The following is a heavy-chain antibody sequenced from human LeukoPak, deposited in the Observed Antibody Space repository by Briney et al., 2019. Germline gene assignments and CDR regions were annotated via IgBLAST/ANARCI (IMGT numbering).Heavy chain of an antibody. CDR3: ARSPAAAPELHDY. V-gene: IGHV1-69*13. CDR2: IIASFGTA. J-gene: IGHJ4*02. D-gene: IGHD6-13*01. Sequence: SVKVSCKASGGTLSRYAISWVRQAPGQGLEWMGGIIASFGTANYAQKFQGRVTISADESSGTAYMELSSLRSEDTAVYYCARSPAAAPELHDYWGQGTLVTVSS. CDR1: GGTLSRYA.